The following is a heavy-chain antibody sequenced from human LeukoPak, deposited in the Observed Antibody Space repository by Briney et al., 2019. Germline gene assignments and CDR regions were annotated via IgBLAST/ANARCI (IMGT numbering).Heavy chain of an antibody. V-gene: IGHV3-7*01. J-gene: IGHJ3*02. CDR1: EFTFSEYW. D-gene: IGHD2-21*02. CDR2: IRRDGSRK. Sequence: PGGSLRLSCAASEFTFSEYWMTWVRQVPGKGLEWVANIRRDGSRKYYVDSVKGRFTISRDNAKNSLYLQMDSLRAEDTATYYCARDSNFHSDYYYDGFDIWGQGTVVTVSS. CDR3: ARDSNFHSDYYYDGFDI.